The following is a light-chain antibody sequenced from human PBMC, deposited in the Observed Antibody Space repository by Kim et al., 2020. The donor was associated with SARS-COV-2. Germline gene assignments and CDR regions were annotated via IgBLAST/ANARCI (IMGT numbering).Light chain of an antibody. CDR3: ASYGGGNNLRV. CDR2: EVT. V-gene: IGLV2-8*01. J-gene: IGLJ3*02. CDR1: SSDIGGYNY. Sequence: QSALTQPPSASGAPGQSVTISCTGTSSDIGGYNYVSCYQQHPGKAPKLVIYEVTKRPSGVPDRFSGSRSGNTASLTVSGLQAEDEADYYCASYGGGNNLRVFGGGTQLTVL.